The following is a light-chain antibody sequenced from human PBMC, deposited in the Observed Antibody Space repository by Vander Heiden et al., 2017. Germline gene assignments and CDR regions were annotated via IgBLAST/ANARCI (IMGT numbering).Light chain of an antibody. Sequence: EIVLTQSPATLSLSPGERATLPCRASQSVSSYLAWYQQKPGQAPRLLIYDASNRATGIPARFSGSGSGTDFTLTISSLEPEDFAVYYCQQRSNWPPLSTFGQGTKLEIK. V-gene: IGKV3-11*01. J-gene: IGKJ2*01. CDR3: QQRSNWPPLST. CDR2: DAS. CDR1: QSVSSY.